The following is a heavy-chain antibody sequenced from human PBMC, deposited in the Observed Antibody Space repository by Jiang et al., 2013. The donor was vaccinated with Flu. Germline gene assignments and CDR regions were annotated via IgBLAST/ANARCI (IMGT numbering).Heavy chain of an antibody. J-gene: IGHJ6*02. Sequence: NSDGSSTSYADSVKGRFTISRDNAKNTLYLQMNSLRAEDTAVYYCARTYDSSGYYAYYYGMDVWGQGTTVTVSS. CDR3: ARTYDSSGYYAYYYGMDV. V-gene: IGHV3-74*01. D-gene: IGHD3-22*01. CDR2: NSDGSST.